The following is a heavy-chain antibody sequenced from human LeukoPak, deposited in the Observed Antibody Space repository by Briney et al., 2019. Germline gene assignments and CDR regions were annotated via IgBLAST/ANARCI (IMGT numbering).Heavy chain of an antibody. J-gene: IGHJ4*02. CDR2: ISGSGGST. CDR3: AKGSRRRWLQFGLDY. V-gene: IGHV3-23*01. D-gene: IGHD5-24*01. CDR1: GFTFSSYA. Sequence: GGSLRLSCAASGFTFSSYAMSWVRQAPGKGLEWVSAISGSGGSTYYADSVKGRFTISRDNSKNTLYPQMNSLRAEDTAVYYCAKGSRRRWLQFGLDYWGQGTLVTVSS.